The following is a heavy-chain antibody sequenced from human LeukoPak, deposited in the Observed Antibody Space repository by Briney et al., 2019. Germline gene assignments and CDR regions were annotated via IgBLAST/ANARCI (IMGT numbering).Heavy chain of an antibody. CDR2: IKGKTDGGTT. CDR3: TTGELN. CDR1: GFTFSRYA. J-gene: IGHJ4*02. D-gene: IGHD3-10*01. V-gene: IGHV3-15*01. Sequence: NPGGSLRLSCAASGFTFSRYAMSWVRQAPGKGLEWVGRIKGKTDGGTTDYAAPVKGRFIISRDDSKNTVYLQMNSLKAEDTAVYYCTTGELNWGQGTLVTVSS.